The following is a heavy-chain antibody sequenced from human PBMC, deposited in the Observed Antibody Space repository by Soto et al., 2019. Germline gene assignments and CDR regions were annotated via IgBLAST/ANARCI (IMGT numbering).Heavy chain of an antibody. Sequence: SETLSLTCAVYGGSFSGYYWSWIRQPPGKGLEWIGEINHSGSTNYNPSLKSRVTISVDTSKNQFSLKLRSVTAADTAVYYCARVRGGPSAAISAAAGDAFDIWGQGTMVTVSS. J-gene: IGHJ3*02. CDR1: GGSFSGYY. CDR3: ARVRGGPSAAISAAAGDAFDI. CDR2: INHSGST. V-gene: IGHV4-34*01. D-gene: IGHD6-13*01.